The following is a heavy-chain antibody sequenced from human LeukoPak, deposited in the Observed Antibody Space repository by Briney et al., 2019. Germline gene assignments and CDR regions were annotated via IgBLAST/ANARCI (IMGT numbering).Heavy chain of an antibody. CDR2: IYYSGST. V-gene: IGHV4-31*03. J-gene: IGHJ5*02. CDR3: ARDAPGGEQQLVRWFDP. Sequence: SQTLPLTCTVSGGSISSGGYYWSWIRQHPGKGLEWIGYIYYSGSTYYNPSLKSRVTISVDTSKNQFSLKLSSVTAADTAVYYCARDAPGGEQQLVRWFDPWGQGTLVTVSS. CDR1: GGSISSGGYY. D-gene: IGHD6-13*01.